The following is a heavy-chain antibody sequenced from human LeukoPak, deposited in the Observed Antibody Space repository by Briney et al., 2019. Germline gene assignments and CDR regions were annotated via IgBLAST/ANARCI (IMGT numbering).Heavy chain of an antibody. Sequence: SETLSLTCTVSGGSISSYYWSWIRPPAGKGLEWIGRIYTSGSTNYNPSLKSRVTMSVDMSTNQFSLKLSSVTAADTAVYYCARAGDSSGYEYYFDYWGQGTLVTVSS. D-gene: IGHD3-22*01. CDR1: GGSISSYY. V-gene: IGHV4-4*07. CDR2: IYTSGST. CDR3: ARAGDSSGYEYYFDY. J-gene: IGHJ4*02.